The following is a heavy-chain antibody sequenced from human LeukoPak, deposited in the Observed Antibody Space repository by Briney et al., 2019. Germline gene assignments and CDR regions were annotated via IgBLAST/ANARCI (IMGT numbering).Heavy chain of an antibody. D-gene: IGHD6-13*01. CDR1: GGSFSGYY. J-gene: IGHJ1*01. CDR2: INHSGST. CDR3: ARGRYSSSWYLYFQH. Sequence: KSSETLSLTCAVYGGSFSGYYWSWIRQPPGKGLEWIGEINHSGSTNYNPSLKSRVTISVDTSKNQFSLKLSSVTAAGTAVYYCARGRYSSSWYLYFQHWGQGTLVTVSS. V-gene: IGHV4-34*01.